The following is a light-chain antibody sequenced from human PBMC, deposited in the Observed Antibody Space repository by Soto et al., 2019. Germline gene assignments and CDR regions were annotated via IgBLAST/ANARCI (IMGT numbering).Light chain of an antibody. CDR2: ETS. CDR1: QDISRF. J-gene: IGKJ3*01. CDR3: LQQNTSPYT. Sequence: DVQMTQSPSAMSASVGDRVTITCRASQDISRFVAWFQHKPGRAPERLIYETSNLQPGVPSRFSGSGSGTEFTLPISGLQPEDFETYYCLQQNTSPYTVGPGPTVDI. V-gene: IGKV1-17*03.